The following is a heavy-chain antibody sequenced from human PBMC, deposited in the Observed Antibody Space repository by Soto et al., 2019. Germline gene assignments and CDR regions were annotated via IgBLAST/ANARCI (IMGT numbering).Heavy chain of an antibody. V-gene: IGHV1-69*13. D-gene: IGHD3-10*01. CDR2: IIPIFDAT. CDR3: ARDLPNRSGRV. J-gene: IGHJ4*02. CDR1: GGPFSTLS. Sequence: GASVKVSCKVSGGPFSTLSISWVRQAPGQGLMWMGGIIPIFDATNYAQMFQGRVTITADDSTSTAYMELSSLRSDDTAVYYCARDLPNRSGRVWGPGTLVTVSS.